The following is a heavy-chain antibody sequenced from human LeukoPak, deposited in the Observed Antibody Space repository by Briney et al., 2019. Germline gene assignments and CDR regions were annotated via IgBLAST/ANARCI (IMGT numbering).Heavy chain of an antibody. CDR3: ARGPDPVVRGPRRAFDL. CDR2: IRYDGSNK. Sequence: GGSLRLSCAASGFTFSSYAMHWVRQAPGKGLEWVAFIRYDGSNKYYADSVKGRFIISRDDSKNRMYLQMNSLRVDDTALYYCARGPDPVVRGPRRAFDLCGQGTRVTVSS. J-gene: IGHJ3*01. V-gene: IGHV3-30*02. CDR1: GFTFSSYA. D-gene: IGHD3-10*01.